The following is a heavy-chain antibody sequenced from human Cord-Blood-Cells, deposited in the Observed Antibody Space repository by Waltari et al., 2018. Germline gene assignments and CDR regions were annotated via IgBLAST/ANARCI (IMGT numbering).Heavy chain of an antibody. CDR3: ARQYCSGGSCYEYFQH. J-gene: IGHJ1*01. CDR2: IYYSGST. CDR1: GGSISSSSNY. V-gene: IGHV4-39*01. Sequence: QLQLQESGPGLVKPSETLSLTCTVSGGSISSSSNYWGWIRQPPVKGLEWIGGIYYSGSTYYNPSLKSRVTISVDTSKNQFSLKLSSVTAADTAVYYCARQYCSGGSCYEYFQHWGQGTLVTVSS. D-gene: IGHD2-15*01.